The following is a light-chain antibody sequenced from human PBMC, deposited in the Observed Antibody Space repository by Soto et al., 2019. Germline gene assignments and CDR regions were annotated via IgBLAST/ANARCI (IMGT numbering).Light chain of an antibody. CDR3: QHLNSYPPYT. CDR1: QGISSY. J-gene: IGKJ2*01. Sequence: DIQLTQSPSFLSASVGDRVTITCRASQGISSYLAWYQQKPGKAPKLLIYAASTLQSGVPSRFSGSGSGTEFTLTISRLQPEDLATYCCQHLNSYPPYTFGQGTKLEIK. CDR2: AAS. V-gene: IGKV1-9*01.